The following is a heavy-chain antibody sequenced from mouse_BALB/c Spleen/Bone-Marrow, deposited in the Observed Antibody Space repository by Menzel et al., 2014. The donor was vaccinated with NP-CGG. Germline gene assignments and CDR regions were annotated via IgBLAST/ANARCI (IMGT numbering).Heavy chain of an antibody. CDR2: ISSGSSTI. CDR3: ASVSAWFAY. J-gene: IGHJ3*01. D-gene: IGHD3-1*01. CDR1: GFTFSSFG. V-gene: IGHV5-17*02. Sequence: DVHLVESGGGLVQPGGPRKFSCAASGFTFSSFGMHWVRQAPEKGLEWVAYISSGSSTIYYADTVKGRFTISRDNPKNTLFLQMTSLRSEDTAMYYCASVSAWFAYWGQGTLVTVPA.